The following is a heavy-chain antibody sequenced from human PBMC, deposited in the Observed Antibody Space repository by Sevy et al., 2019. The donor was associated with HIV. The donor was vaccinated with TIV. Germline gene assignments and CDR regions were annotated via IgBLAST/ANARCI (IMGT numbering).Heavy chain of an antibody. CDR1: GFSLNNYW. V-gene: IGHV3-7*01. Sequence: GSLRLSCVASGFSLNNYWMNWVRQAPGKGREWVANINQDGSVKYYVDSVRGRFTISRDNARNLVFLQMSSLRVDDSALYYCVRAIAKDGSFWGQGTLVTVSS. CDR2: INQDGSVK. D-gene: IGHD6-13*01. J-gene: IGHJ4*02. CDR3: VRAIAKDGSF.